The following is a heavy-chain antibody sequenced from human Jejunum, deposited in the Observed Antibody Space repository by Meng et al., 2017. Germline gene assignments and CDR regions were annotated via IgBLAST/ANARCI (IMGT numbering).Heavy chain of an antibody. CDR3: ARKDYDIVAGYNWFDP. CDR2: MSSSGST. V-gene: IGHV4-39*01. J-gene: IGHJ5*02. Sequence: QPQLQESGAGLVKASETLSLTCTVSGGSISSSSHFWGWIRQPPWKGLEWIGSMSSSGSTFYNPSLKSRVTMSVDTSKNQFSLKLSSVTAADTAIYYCARKDYDIVAGYNWFDPWGQGTLVTVSS. D-gene: IGHD3-9*01. CDR1: GGSISSSSHF.